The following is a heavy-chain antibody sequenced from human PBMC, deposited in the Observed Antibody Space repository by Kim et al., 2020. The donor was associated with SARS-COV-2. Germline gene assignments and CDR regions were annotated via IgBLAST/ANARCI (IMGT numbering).Heavy chain of an antibody. CDR2: ISSSGSTI. CDR1: GFTFSSYE. Sequence: GGSPRLSCAASGFTFSSYEMNWVRQAPGKGLEWVSYISSSGSTIYYADSVKGRFTISRDNAKNSLYLQMNSLRAEDTAVYYCAREDTSGWSRVDYWGQGTLVTVSS. V-gene: IGHV3-48*03. CDR3: AREDTSGWSRVDY. D-gene: IGHD6-19*01. J-gene: IGHJ4*02.